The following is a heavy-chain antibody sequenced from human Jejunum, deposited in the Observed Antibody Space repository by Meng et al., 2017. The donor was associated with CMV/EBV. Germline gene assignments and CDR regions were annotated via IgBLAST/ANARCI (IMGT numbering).Heavy chain of an antibody. CDR2: ISGSSGST. V-gene: IGHV3-23*01. CDR3: AKDEGVGTTSRFDS. Sequence: FPFSSYAMSWVRQAPGKGLEWVSGISGSSGSTYYADSVKGRFTISRDNSKNTLYLQMNSLRAEDTAVYYCAKDEGVGTTSRFDSWGQGTRVTVSS. CDR1: FPFSSYA. J-gene: IGHJ4*02. D-gene: IGHD1-26*01.